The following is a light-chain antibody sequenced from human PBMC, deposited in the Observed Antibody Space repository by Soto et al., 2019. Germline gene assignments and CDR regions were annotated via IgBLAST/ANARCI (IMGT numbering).Light chain of an antibody. CDR2: GAS. J-gene: IGKJ1*01. CDR3: QQYNNWPTWT. V-gene: IGKV3-15*01. CDR1: QIVSSN. Sequence: EMAMTQSPATLSVSPGERATLSCRASQIVSSNLAWYQQKPGQAPRLLIYGASTRATGIPARFSGSGSGTEFTLTISSLQSEDFAVYYCQQYNNWPTWTFGQGTKVDI.